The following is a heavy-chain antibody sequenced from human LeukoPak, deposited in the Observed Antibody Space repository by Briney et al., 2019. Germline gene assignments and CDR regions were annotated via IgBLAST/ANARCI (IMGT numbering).Heavy chain of an antibody. CDR2: ISRSGSTI. D-gene: IGHD2-15*01. CDR3: ARVFGYSFSAFDI. J-gene: IGHJ3*02. V-gene: IGHV3-11*01. CDR1: GFTFSDYY. Sequence: PGGSLRLSCAASGFTFSDYYMSWIRQAPGEGLEWVSYISRSGSTIYYADSVKGRFTISRDNAKNSLYLQVNSLRAEDTAVYYCARVFGYSFSAFDIWGQGTMVTVSS.